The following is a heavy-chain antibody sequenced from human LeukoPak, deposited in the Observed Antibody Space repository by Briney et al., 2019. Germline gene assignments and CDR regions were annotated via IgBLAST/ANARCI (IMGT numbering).Heavy chain of an antibody. V-gene: IGHV3-30*04. Sequence: PGGSLRLSCVASGFPFTRNAMHWVRQAPGKGLEWVAVTSPDGSEQYYADSVRGRFTISRDNSKNTVFLQMNGLTTEDTAVYSCFTGSEFYYDSWGQGTLVTVSS. J-gene: IGHJ4*02. CDR3: FTGSEFYYDS. CDR1: GFPFTRNA. D-gene: IGHD1-14*01. CDR2: TSPDGSEQ.